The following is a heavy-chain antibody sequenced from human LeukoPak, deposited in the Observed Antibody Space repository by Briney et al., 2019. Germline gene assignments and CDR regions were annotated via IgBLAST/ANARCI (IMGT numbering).Heavy chain of an antibody. V-gene: IGHV4-39*01. Sequence: SETLSLTCTLSGGSISSSSYYWGWVRQPPGKGLEWIASISYSGTTYYHPSLKSRVTISVDTSKNQLSLKLICVSPAHPAVYYCAIPQYNTKGPVGYWGQGTLVTVSS. J-gene: IGHJ4*02. CDR3: AIPQYNTKGPVGY. CDR1: GGSISSSSYY. D-gene: IGHD2/OR15-2a*01. CDR2: ISYSGTT.